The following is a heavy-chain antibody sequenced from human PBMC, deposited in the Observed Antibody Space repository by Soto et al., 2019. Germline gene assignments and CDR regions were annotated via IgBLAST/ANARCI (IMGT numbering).Heavy chain of an antibody. D-gene: IGHD3-22*01. V-gene: IGHV1-58*01. CDR1: GFTFTSSA. CDR2: IVVGSGNT. J-gene: IGHJ6*02. Sequence: SVKVSCKASGFTFTSSAVQWVRQARGQRLEWIGWIVVGSGNTNYAQKFQERVTITRDMSTSTAYMELSSLRSEDTAVYYCAASSPRYYYDSSAVWGQGTTVTAP. CDR3: AASSPRYYYDSSAV.